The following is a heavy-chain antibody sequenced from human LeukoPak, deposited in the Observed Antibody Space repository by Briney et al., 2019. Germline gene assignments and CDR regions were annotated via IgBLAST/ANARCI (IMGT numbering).Heavy chain of an antibody. CDR2: INSDGSTK. Sequence: GGSLRLSCAASGFTFIGYWMHWVRQAPGKGLVWVSRINSDGSTKTYADSVKGRLTISRDNAKNTLYLQMNSLREEDTAVYYCARESGSGSQIDYWGEGTLVTVSS. CDR3: ARESGSGSQIDY. V-gene: IGHV3-74*03. CDR1: GFTFIGYW. D-gene: IGHD3-10*01. J-gene: IGHJ4*02.